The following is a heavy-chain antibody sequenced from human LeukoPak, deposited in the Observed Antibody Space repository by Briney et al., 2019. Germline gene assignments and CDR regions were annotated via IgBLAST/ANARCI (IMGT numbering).Heavy chain of an antibody. CDR3: ARALLYCGGDCYAFDY. CDR2: INHSGST. Sequence: SETLSLTCAAYGGTFSGYYWSWIRQPPGKGLEWIGEINHSGSTNYNPSLKSRVTISVDTPKNQFSVKLSSVTAADTAVYYCARALLYCGGDCYAFDYLGQGTLVTGSS. D-gene: IGHD2-21*02. CDR1: GGTFSGYY. V-gene: IGHV4-34*01. J-gene: IGHJ4*02.